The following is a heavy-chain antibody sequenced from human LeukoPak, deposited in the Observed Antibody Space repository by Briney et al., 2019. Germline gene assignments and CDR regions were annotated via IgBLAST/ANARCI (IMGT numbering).Heavy chain of an antibody. V-gene: IGHV3-74*01. CDR2: INSDGSST. CDR3: ARIYGVGSVDY. CDR1: GFTFSSYW. J-gene: IGHJ4*02. Sequence: PGGSLRLSCAASGFTFSSYWMHWVRQAPGKGLVWVSRINSDGSSTSYADSVKGRFTISRDNAKSTLYLQMNSLRAEDTAVYYCARIYGVGSVDYWGQGTLVTVSS. D-gene: IGHD1-26*01.